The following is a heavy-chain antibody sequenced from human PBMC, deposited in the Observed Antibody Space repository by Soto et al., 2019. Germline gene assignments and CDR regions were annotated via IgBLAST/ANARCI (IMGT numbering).Heavy chain of an antibody. D-gene: IGHD6-13*01. CDR1: GYSFTSYW. J-gene: IGHJ3*02. V-gene: IGHV5-51*01. CDR3: ARLGEYSSRWYGAFDI. Sequence: GESLKISCKGSGYSFTSYWIGWVRQMPGKGLEWMGIIYPGDSDTRYSPSFQGQVTISADKSISTAYLQWSSLKASDTAMYYCARLGEYSSRWYGAFDIWGQGTMVTVSS. CDR2: IYPGDSDT.